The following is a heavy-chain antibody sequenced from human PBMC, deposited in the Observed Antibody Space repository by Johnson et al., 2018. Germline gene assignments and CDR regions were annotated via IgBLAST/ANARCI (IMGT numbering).Heavy chain of an antibody. J-gene: IGHJ1*01. CDR1: GFTLSSYW. V-gene: IGHV3-7*01. CDR3: ARGLYGDYGDVEYFQH. CDR2: INQDGSEK. Sequence: VQLVESGGGLVEPGGSLRLSCAVSGFTLSSYWMSWVRQAPGKGLEWVANINQDGSEKYYVDSVKGPFTISRDNAKNSLYLRMNSRRAEDTAVYYCARGLYGDYGDVEYFQHWGQGTLVTVSS. D-gene: IGHD4-17*01.